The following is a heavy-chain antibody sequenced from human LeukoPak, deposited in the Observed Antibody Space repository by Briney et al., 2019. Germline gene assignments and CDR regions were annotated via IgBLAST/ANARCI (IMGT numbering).Heavy chain of an antibody. Sequence: GGSLRLSCVASGFTFSNYAMNWVRQAPGKGLEWVSGVSGGGSSTYYADSVKGRFTISRDNSKNTLFLQVNSLRAEDTAVYYCARLYDYGDSMGHFDYWGQGSLVTVSS. V-gene: IGHV3-23*01. CDR1: GFTFSNYA. D-gene: IGHD4-17*01. CDR2: VSGGGSST. J-gene: IGHJ4*02. CDR3: ARLYDYGDSMGHFDY.